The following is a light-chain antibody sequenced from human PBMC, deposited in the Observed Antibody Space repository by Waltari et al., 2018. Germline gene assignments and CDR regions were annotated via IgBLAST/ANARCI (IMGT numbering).Light chain of an antibody. J-gene: IGKJ2*01. V-gene: IGKV1-39*01. CDR2: AAS. CDR1: QSISSY. CDR3: QQSYSTPPVAT. Sequence: DIQMTQSPSSLSASVGDRVTITCRASQSISSYLNWYQQKPGKAPKLLIYAASSLQSGVPSRFSDSGSGTDFTLTISSLQPEDFATYYCQQSYSTPPVATFGQGTKLEIK.